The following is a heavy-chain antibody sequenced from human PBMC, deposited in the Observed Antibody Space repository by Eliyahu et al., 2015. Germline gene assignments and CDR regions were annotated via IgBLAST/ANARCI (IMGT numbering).Heavy chain of an antibody. J-gene: IGHJ4*02. V-gene: IGHV4-59*01. CDR1: GASTSDPFFY. Sequence: QVQLLESGPRLVKSSETLSLTCTVSGASTSDPFFYWNWIRQSPGKAPEWIGYVFDNGNTHYNPSLKSRVTISLDTSKNEFSLILASVTVLDTAIYYCSRGLLKVGELDYWGPGALVTVSS. CDR3: SRGLLKVGELDY. D-gene: IGHD2-21*01. CDR2: VFDNGNT.